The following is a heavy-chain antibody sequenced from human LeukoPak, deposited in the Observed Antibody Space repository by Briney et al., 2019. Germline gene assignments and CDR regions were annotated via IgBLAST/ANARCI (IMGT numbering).Heavy chain of an antibody. CDR3: ARGKGWFDP. CDR1: GGSISSGGYS. CDR2: INHSGST. V-gene: IGHV4-30-2*01. J-gene: IGHJ5*02. Sequence: KASETLSLTCAVSGGSISSGGYSWSWIRQPPGKGLEWIGEINHSGSTNYNPSLKSQVTISVDTSKNQFSLKLSSVTAADTAVYYCARGKGWFDPWGQGTLVTVSS.